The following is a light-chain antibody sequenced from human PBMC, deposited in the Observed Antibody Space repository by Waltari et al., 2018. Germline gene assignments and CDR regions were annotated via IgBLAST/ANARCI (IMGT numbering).Light chain of an antibody. J-gene: IGKJ2*01. CDR3: QYYGSYT. CDR2: LAS. V-gene: IGKV3-20*01. CDR1: QSVSSSY. Sequence: EIVLTQSPGTLSLSPGERATLSCRASQSVSSSYLAWYQQKPGQAPRPLMYLASSRATGIPDRFSGSGSGTDFTLTISRLEPEDFAVYYCQYYGSYTFGQGTKLAI.